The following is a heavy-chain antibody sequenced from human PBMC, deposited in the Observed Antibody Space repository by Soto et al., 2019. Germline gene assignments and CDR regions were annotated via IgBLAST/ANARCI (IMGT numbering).Heavy chain of an antibody. CDR1: GVSISTGGYY. Sequence: QVQLQESGPGLVKPSQTLSRPCTVSGVSISTGGYYWTWIRQHPGKGLEWIGYIYYSGSTYYNPSLKSRVTISVDTSKNQFSLKLSSVTAADTAVYYCARGLSVTLFDNWGQGTLVTVSS. D-gene: IGHD4-17*01. CDR2: IYYSGST. CDR3: ARGLSVTLFDN. V-gene: IGHV4-31*03. J-gene: IGHJ4*02.